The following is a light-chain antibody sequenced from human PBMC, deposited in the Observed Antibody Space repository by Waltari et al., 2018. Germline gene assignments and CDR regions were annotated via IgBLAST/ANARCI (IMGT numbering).Light chain of an antibody. J-gene: IGKJ1*01. CDR1: QTIRANY. CDR2: GVS. V-gene: IGKV3-20*01. CDR3: QQYGISPRT. Sequence: EIVLTQSPGTLSLSLGEGATLSCRASQTIRANYLAWFQQKPGQAPRLLIYGVSTRATGIPDRFSGSGSGTDFSLTISRLEAEDFAVYYCQQYGISPRTFGQGTKVEIK.